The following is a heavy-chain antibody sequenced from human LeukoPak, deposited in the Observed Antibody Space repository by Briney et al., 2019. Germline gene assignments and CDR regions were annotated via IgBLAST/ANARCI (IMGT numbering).Heavy chain of an antibody. CDR2: IYYSGST. CDR3: ASSIPYTHFDY. J-gene: IGHJ4*02. Sequence: SETLSLTCTVSGGSISSSSYYWGWIRQPPGKGLEWIGSIYYSGSTYHNPSLKSRVTISVDTSKNQFSLKLSSVTAADTAVYYCASSIPYTHFDYWGQGTLVTVSS. D-gene: IGHD2-2*02. V-gene: IGHV4-39*01. CDR1: GGSISSSSYY.